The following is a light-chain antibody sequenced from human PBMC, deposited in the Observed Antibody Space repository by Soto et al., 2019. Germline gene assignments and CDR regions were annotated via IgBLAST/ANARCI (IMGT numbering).Light chain of an antibody. V-gene: IGKV3-11*02. Sequence: EIVFTHSPSTLSLSPVERATLSFMASQSVSTFLAWYQQKPGQVPRLLISEASNRATGIPPRFSGSGSGRDFTLTISSLEPEDFAVYYCKQRSYWPKFGQGTKVDIK. CDR2: EAS. CDR1: QSVSTF. CDR3: KQRSYWPK. J-gene: IGKJ1*01.